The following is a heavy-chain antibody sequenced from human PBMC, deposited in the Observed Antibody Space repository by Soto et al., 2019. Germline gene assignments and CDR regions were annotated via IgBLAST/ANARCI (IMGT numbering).Heavy chain of an antibody. CDR1: GFTFSSYT. Sequence: QVQLVESGGRVVQPGSSLRLSCAASGFTFSSYTMHWVRQAPGRGLEWVAVISYDGSNEYYADSVKGRFTISRDNSKNTLFLQMNSLRAEDTAVYYCVGGLDVWGQGTTVTVSS. CDR3: VGGLDV. V-gene: IGHV3-30-3*01. J-gene: IGHJ6*02. CDR2: ISYDGSNE.